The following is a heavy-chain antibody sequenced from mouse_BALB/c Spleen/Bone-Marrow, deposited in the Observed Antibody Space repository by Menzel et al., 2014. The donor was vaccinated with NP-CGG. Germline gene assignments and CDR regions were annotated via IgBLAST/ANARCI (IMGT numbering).Heavy chain of an antibody. CDR2: IDPANGNT. CDR3: ASYYYGSSRFAY. J-gene: IGHJ3*01. V-gene: IGHV14-3*02. D-gene: IGHD1-1*01. CDR1: GFNIKDTY. Sequence: VQLQQPGAELVKPGASVKLSCTASGFNIKDTYVHWVKQRPEQGLEWIGRIDPANGNTKYDPKFQGKATITADTSSNTAYLQLSSLTSEDTAVYYCASYYYGSSRFAYWGQGTLVTVSA.